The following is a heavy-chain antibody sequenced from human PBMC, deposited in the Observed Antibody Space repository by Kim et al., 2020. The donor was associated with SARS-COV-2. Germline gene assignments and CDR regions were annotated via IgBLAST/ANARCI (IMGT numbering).Heavy chain of an antibody. D-gene: IGHD6-19*01. CDR1: GFTFSSYE. V-gene: IGHV3-48*03. J-gene: IGHJ4*02. CDR2: ISSRGITI. CDR3: ARGYSSGWGVTY. Sequence: GGSLRLSCAASGFTFSSYEMNWVRQAPVKGLEWVSYISSRGITIYYADSVKGRFTISRDNAKNSLYLQMNSLRAEDTAIYYCARGYSSGWGVTYWGQGTLVTVAS.